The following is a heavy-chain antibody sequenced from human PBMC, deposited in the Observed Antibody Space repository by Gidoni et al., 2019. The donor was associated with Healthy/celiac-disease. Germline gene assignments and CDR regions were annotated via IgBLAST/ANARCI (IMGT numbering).Heavy chain of an antibody. V-gene: IGHV3-33*01. CDR1: GFTFSSYG. CDR2: IWYDGSNK. CDR3: ARDYQYYDFWSGYYTGANYDY. J-gene: IGHJ4*02. D-gene: IGHD3-3*01. Sequence: QVQLVESGGGVVQPGRSLRLSCAASGFTFSSYGMHWVRQAPGKGLEWVAVIWYDGSNKYYADSVKGRFTISRDNSKNTLYLQMNSLRAEDTAVYYCARDYQYYDFWSGYYTGANYDYWGQGTLVTVSS.